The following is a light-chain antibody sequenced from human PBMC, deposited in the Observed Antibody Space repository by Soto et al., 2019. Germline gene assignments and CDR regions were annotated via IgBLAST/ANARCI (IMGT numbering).Light chain of an antibody. CDR3: SSYAGDTPYI. Sequence: QSALTQPPSASGSPGQSVTISCTGTSSDVGGYDYVSWYQQLPGKAPKLVIYEVNKRPSGVPGRFSGSKSGNTASLTVSGLQAEDEADFYCSSYAGDTPYIFGTGTKVTVL. CDR2: EVN. J-gene: IGLJ1*01. V-gene: IGLV2-8*01. CDR1: SSDVGGYDY.